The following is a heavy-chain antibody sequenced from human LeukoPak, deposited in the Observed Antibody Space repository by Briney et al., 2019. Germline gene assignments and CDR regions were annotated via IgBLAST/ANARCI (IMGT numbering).Heavy chain of an antibody. CDR1: GYTFTGYY. CDR3: AKGEQTTTSVY. CDR2: INPNSGGT. D-gene: IGHD1-26*01. V-gene: IGHV1-2*06. J-gene: IGHJ4*02. Sequence: EASVKVSCKASGYTFTGYYMHWVRQAPGQGLEWMGRINPNSGGTNYAQKFQGRVTMTRDTSTSTAYMELSRLKSDDTAVYYCAKGEQTTTSVYWGQGTLVTVSS.